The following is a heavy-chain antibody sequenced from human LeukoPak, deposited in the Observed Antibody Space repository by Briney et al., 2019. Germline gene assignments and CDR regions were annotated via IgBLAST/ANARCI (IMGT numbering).Heavy chain of an antibody. J-gene: IGHJ1*01. CDR2: ISSSSSTI. D-gene: IGHD4-23*01. CDR3: AREYGGGFQH. CDR1: GFTFSSYS. Sequence: GGSLRLSCAASGFTFSSYSMNWVRQAPGKGLEWVSYISSSSSTIYYADSVKGRFTISRDNAKNSLYLQMNSLRAEDTAVYYCAREYGGGFQHWGQGTLVTVSS. V-gene: IGHV3-48*04.